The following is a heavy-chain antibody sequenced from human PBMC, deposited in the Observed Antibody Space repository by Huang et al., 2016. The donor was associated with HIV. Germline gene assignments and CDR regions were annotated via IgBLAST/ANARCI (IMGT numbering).Heavy chain of an antibody. D-gene: IGHD3-16*01. CDR1: GASFGGYS. J-gene: IGHJ6*02. Sequence: QVRLQQWGEGVLKPSETLSLTCAVYGASFGGYSWSWVRQSPDKGLEWIGEIKPGGFHTDNPLFGSRGTSAWDTSKNQVDLKLRAVAAADAAIYYCARIPTPSYYDRWSLSPVEEDFFYYNLDVWGQGTPVIVSS. V-gene: IGHV4-34*02. CDR2: IKPGGFH. CDR3: ARIPTPSYYDRWSLSPVEEDFFYYNLDV.